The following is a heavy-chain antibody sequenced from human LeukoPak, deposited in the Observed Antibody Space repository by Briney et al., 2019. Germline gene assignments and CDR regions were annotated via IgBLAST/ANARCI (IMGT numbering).Heavy chain of an antibody. V-gene: IGHV3-21*01. J-gene: IGHJ4*02. D-gene: IGHD4-17*01. CDR1: GFTFSSYS. CDR2: ISSSSSYI. CDR3: ARVGRTVTTSTGDY. Sequence: GGSLRLSCAASGFTFSSYSMNWVRQAPGKGLEWVSSISSSSSYIYYADSVKGRVTISRDNAKNSLYLQMNSLRAEDTAVYYCARVGRTVTTSTGDYCGQGTLVTVSS.